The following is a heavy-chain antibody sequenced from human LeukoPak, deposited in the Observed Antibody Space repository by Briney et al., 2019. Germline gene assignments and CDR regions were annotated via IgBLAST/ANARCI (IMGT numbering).Heavy chain of an antibody. V-gene: IGHV3-23*01. CDR2: SGSGGST. Sequence: PGGSLRLSCAASGFTFSSYAMSWVRQAPGKGLEWVSASGSGGSTYYADSVKGRFTISRDNSKNTLYLQMNSLRAEDTAVYYWAKGGCSSTSCYATPGYWGQGTLVTVSS. CDR3: AKGGCSSTSCYATPGY. D-gene: IGHD2-2*01. J-gene: IGHJ4*02. CDR1: GFTFSSYA.